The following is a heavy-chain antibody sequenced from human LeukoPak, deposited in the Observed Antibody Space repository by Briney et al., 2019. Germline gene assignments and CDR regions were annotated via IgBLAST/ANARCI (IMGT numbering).Heavy chain of an antibody. CDR3: AKDGAEDPMRWLQFEGGRYYFDY. CDR2: IRYDGSNK. Sequence: GGSLRLSCAASGFTFSSYGMHWVRQAPGKGLEWVAFIRYDGSNKYYADSVKGRFTISRDNSKNTLYLQMNSLRAEDTAVYYCAKDGAEDPMRWLQFEGGRYYFDYWGQGTLVTVSS. V-gene: IGHV3-30*02. CDR1: GFTFSSYG. J-gene: IGHJ4*02. D-gene: IGHD5-24*01.